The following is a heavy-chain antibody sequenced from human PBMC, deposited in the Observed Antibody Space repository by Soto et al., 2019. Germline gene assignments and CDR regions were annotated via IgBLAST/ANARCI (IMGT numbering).Heavy chain of an antibody. V-gene: IGHV3-23*01. D-gene: IGHD5-12*01. Sequence: EVQLLESGGGLVQPGGSLRLSCAASGFTFSSYAMSWVRQAPGKGLEWVSAISGSGGSTYYADSVKGRFTISRDNSKNMLYMQMNSLRAEDTAVYYCAKDVGRDGYNADAFDIWGQGTMVTVSS. J-gene: IGHJ3*02. CDR2: ISGSGGST. CDR3: AKDVGRDGYNADAFDI. CDR1: GFTFSSYA.